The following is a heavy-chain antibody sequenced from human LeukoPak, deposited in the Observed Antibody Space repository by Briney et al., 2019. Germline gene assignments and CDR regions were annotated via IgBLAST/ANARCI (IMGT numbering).Heavy chain of an antibody. CDR1: GYTFTSYD. CDR3: ASAAVAGTETAY. Sequence: ASVKVSCKASGYTFTSYDINWVRQATGQGLEWMGWMNPNSGNTGYAQKFQGRVTMTRNTSISTVYMELSSLRSEDTAVYYCASAAVAGTETAYWGQGTLVTVSS. J-gene: IGHJ4*02. V-gene: IGHV1-8*01. CDR2: MNPNSGNT. D-gene: IGHD6-19*01.